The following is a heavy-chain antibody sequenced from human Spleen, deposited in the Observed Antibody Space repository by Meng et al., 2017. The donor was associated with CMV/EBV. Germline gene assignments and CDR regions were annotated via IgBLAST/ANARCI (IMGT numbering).Heavy chain of an antibody. V-gene: IGHV3-23*01. CDR2: ISGSGGST. CDR1: GFTVRSFW. D-gene: IGHD2-2*02. Sequence: GESLKISCAASGFTVRSFWMNWVRQATGKGLEWVSAISGSGGSTYYADSVKGRFTISRDNSKNTLYLQMNSLRAEDTAVYYCAKDQLLYGIGAFDIWGQGTMVPSPQ. CDR3: AKDQLLYGIGAFDI. J-gene: IGHJ3*02.